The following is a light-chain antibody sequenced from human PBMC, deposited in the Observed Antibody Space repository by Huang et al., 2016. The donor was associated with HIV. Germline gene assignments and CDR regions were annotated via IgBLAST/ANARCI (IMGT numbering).Light chain of an antibody. CDR2: DVS. J-gene: IGKJ4*01. CDR1: PSISNY. CDR3: QQRSNWPQLT. V-gene: IGKV3-11*01. Sequence: EIVLTQSPATLSLSPGDRATLSCRASPSISNYLAWYQQKPGQAPRLLMYDVSNRTTGSPARLSGGGSGTHFTLTINSREPEDFAVYYCQQRSNWPQLTFGGGTKLEIK.